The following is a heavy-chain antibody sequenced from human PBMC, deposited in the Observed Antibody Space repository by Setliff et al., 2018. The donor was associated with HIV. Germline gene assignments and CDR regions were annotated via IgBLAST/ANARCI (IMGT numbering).Heavy chain of an antibody. D-gene: IGHD3-9*01. CDR1: GYTFTSSG. CDR3: ASPRLDWSFSHFDY. CDR2: IIPHFDAP. Sequence: SVKVSCKASGYTFTSSGISWVRQARGQGLEWMGAIIPHFDAPQYAQKFQGRVTITADQSTRTAYMELSGLTSEDTAVYYCASPRLDWSFSHFDYWGQGTPVTVSS. J-gene: IGHJ4*02. V-gene: IGHV1-69*13.